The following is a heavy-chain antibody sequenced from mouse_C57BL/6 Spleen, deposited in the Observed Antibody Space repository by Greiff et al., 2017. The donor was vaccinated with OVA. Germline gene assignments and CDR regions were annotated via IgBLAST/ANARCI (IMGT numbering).Heavy chain of an antibody. J-gene: IGHJ2*01. V-gene: IGHV1-82*01. CDR1: GYAFSSSW. D-gene: IGHD1-1*01. Sequence: QVQLQQSGPELVKPGASVKISCTASGYAFSSSWMNWVKQRPGKGLEWIGRIYPGDGDTNYNGKFKGKATLTADKYSSTAYMQLSSLTSEDSAVYFCAREVLRYYFDDWGQGTTLTVSS. CDR2: IYPGDGDT. CDR3: AREVLRYYFDD.